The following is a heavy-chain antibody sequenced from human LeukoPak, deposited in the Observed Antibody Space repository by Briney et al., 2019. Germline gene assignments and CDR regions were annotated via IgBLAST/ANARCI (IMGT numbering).Heavy chain of an antibody. CDR2: ITGSGGIT. J-gene: IGHJ4*02. D-gene: IGHD3-9*01. V-gene: IGHV3-23*01. Sequence: GGSLRLSCVASGFTFSNYAMSWVRQAPGKGLEWVSAITGSGGITYYADSVKGRFTNSRDNSKNTLYLQMNSLRAEDTAVYYCAKWGDYDVLTGYYDPDYWGQGTLVTVSS. CDR1: GFTFSNYA. CDR3: AKWGDYDVLTGYYDPDY.